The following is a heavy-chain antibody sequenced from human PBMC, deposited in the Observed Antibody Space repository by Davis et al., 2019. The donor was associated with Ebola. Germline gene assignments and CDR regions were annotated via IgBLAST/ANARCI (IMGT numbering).Heavy chain of an antibody. Sequence: GESLKISCKTSGYSFTTFWIGWVRQMPGKGLEWMGIIYPGDSDTRYSPSFQGQVTISADKSISTAYLQWSSLKASDTAMYYCARLSPFRTLSVYYFDYWGQGTLVTVSS. D-gene: IGHD2-15*01. CDR1: GYSFTTFW. CDR2: IYPGDSDT. V-gene: IGHV5-51*01. CDR3: ARLSPFRTLSVYYFDY. J-gene: IGHJ4*02.